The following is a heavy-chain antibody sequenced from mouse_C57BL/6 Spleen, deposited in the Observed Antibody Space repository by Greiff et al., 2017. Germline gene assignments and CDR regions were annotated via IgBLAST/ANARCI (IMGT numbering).Heavy chain of an antibody. CDR1: GFSFTSYA. D-gene: IGHD4-1*01. V-gene: IGHV2-9-1*01. J-gene: IGHJ2*01. CDR3: GSLANWDGDY. CDR2: IWNGGGT. Sequence: QVQLMESGPGLVAPSQSLSITCTVSGFSFTSYAISWVRQPPGKGLEWLGVIWNGGGTNYNSALKSRLSITKDTSTSQHFLQLNSLQTDDTASYYGGSLANWDGDYWGQGTTLTVSS.